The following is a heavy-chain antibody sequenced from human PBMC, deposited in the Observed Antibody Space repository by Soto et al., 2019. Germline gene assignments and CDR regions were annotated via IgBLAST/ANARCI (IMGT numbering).Heavy chain of an antibody. CDR2: IIPIFGTA. CDR3: ARCSRWLQLGYYFDY. CDR1: GGTFSSYA. J-gene: IGHJ4*02. D-gene: IGHD1-1*01. V-gene: IGHV1-69*13. Sequence: SVKVSCKASGGTFSSYAISWVRQAPGQGLEWMGGIIPIFGTANYAQKFQGRVTITADEPTSTAYMELSSLRSEDTAVYYCARCSRWLQLGYYFDYWGQGALVTVSS.